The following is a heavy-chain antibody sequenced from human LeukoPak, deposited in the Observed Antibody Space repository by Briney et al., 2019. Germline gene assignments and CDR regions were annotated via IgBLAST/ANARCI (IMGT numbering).Heavy chain of an antibody. CDR2: INSDGRKT. CDR1: GFIFSSFW. V-gene: IGHV3-74*01. CDR3: AKERYHIEVYARYLPDY. Sequence: GGSLRLSCAASGFIFSSFWMHWVRQVPGKGLVWVSHINSDGRKTDYADSVRGRFTISRDNAKNTLYLQMNRLTVEDTAVYYCAKERYHIEVYARYLPDYWGQGTLVTVSS. D-gene: IGHD2-8*01. J-gene: IGHJ4*02.